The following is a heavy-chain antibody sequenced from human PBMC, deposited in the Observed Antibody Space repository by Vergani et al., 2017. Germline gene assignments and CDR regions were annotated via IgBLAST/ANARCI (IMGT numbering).Heavy chain of an antibody. CDR1: GFTFSNYA. Sequence: EVQLVESGGGLVQPGGSLRLSCSASGFTFSNYAMHWVRQAPGKGLEYVSAISSIGGSTNYADSVKGRFTISRDNSKNTLYLQMCSLRAEDTAVYYCVLDCGGDCSDAFDIWGQGTMVTVSS. CDR3: VLDCGGDCSDAFDI. J-gene: IGHJ3*02. D-gene: IGHD2-21*02. CDR2: ISSIGGST. V-gene: IGHV3-64D*06.